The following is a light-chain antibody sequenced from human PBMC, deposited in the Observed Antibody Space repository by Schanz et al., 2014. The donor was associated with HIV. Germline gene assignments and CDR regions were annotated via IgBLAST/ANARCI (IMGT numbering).Light chain of an antibody. CDR1: SRDIGGWNY. V-gene: IGLV2-14*03. CDR3: CSYTGSGTLWV. Sequence: QSALTQPPSASGSRGQSVTISCTGTSRDIGGWNYVSWYQQHPGKAPKLMIYDVTNRPSGVSNRFSASKSGNTASLTISGLQAEDEADYYCCSYTGSGTLWVFGGGTKLTVL. CDR2: DVT. J-gene: IGLJ3*02.